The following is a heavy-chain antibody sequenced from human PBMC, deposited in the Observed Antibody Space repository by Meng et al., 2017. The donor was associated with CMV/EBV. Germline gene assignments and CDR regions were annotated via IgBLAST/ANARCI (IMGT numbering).Heavy chain of an antibody. CDR2: IYYSGST. D-gene: IGHD3-22*01. CDR3: ARAAPDYYDSSGPPDY. CDR1: WGSVSSCDYC. V-gene: IGHV4-30-4*08. Sequence: VPVAQREPGVQKLSPPLTPPCNGSWGSVSSCDYCWCWFRQLQGKGLEWIGYIYYSGSTYYNPSLKSRVTIAVDTSKNQFSLKRSSVTAAATAVYYCARAAPDYYDSSGPPDYWGQGTLVTVSS. J-gene: IGHJ4*02.